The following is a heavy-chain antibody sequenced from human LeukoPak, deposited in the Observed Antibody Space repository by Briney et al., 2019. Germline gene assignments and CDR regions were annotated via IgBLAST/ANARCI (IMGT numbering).Heavy chain of an antibody. CDR1: GFTFSSYA. V-gene: IGHV3-30-3*01. CDR3: ARDKSQKRSLDY. D-gene: IGHD6-13*01. Sequence: PGRSLRLSCAASGFTFSSYAMHWVRQAPGKGLEWVAVISYDGSNKYYADSVKGRFTISRDNSKNTLYLQMNSLRAEDTAVYYCARDKSQKRSLDYWGQGTLVTVSS. CDR2: ISYDGSNK. J-gene: IGHJ4*02.